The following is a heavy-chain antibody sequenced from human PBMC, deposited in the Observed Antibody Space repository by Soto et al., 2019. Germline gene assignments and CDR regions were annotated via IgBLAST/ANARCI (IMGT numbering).Heavy chain of an antibody. Sequence: GGSLRLSCAASGFTFRGSAMHWFRLASGKGLEWVCRISSKANSYATACAASVKGRFTISRDDSKNTAYPQMNSLKTEDTAVYYCTSRYCSGGSCYPFDYWGQGTLVTVSS. CDR3: TSRYCSGGSCYPFDY. V-gene: IGHV3-73*01. D-gene: IGHD2-15*01. CDR1: GFTFRGSA. CDR2: ISSKANSYAT. J-gene: IGHJ4*02.